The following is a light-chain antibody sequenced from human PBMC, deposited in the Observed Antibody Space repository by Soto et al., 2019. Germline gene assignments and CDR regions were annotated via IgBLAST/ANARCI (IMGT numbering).Light chain of an antibody. V-gene: IGKV3-15*01. CDR3: QQYNNWPLT. CDR1: QSVSNTY. J-gene: IGKJ5*01. Sequence: VLKQSPDTLSVSPGDRATLSCRASQSVSNTYLALYQQKPGQAPRLLIYGASSRATGIPVRFSGSGSGTEFTLTISSLQSEDFAVYYCQQYNNWPLTFGQGTRLEI. CDR2: GAS.